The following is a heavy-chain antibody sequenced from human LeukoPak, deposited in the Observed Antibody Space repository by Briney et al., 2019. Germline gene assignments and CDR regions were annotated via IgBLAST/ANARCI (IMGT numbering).Heavy chain of an antibody. J-gene: IGHJ6*02. V-gene: IGHV3-23*01. CDR2: ISGSGGST. Sequence: PGGSLRLSCVVSGITLSNYGMSWVRQAPGKGLEWVSGISGSGGSTYYADSVKGRFTISRDNSKNTLYLQMNSLRAEDTAVYYCAKDQQGSSWIYYYYGMDVWGQGTTVTVSS. CDR1: GITLSNYG. CDR3: AKDQQGSSWIYYYYGMDV. D-gene: IGHD6-13*01.